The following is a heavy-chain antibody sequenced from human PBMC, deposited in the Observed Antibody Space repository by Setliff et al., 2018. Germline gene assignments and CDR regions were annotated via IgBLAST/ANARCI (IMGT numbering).Heavy chain of an antibody. CDR2: IYQNGIT. J-gene: IGHJ6*03. D-gene: IGHD3-3*01. CDR3: ARTYYNFWSGPYYYYYYYMDV. CDR1: GASISTTYYY. V-gene: IGHV4-39*07. Sequence: SETLSLTCSVSGASISTTYYYWDWIRQSPEKGLEWIGTIYQNGITYYNPSVKSRVTISVDKSKNQFSLSLRSVTAADTAVYYCARTYYNFWSGPYYYYYYYMDVWGKGTTVTVSS.